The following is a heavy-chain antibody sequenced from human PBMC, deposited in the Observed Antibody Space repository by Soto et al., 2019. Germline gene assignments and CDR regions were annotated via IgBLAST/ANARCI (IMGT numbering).Heavy chain of an antibody. CDR1: GYSFTSYW. CDR2: IYPGDSDT. Sequence: PGESLKISCKGSGYSFTSYWIGWVRQMPGKGLEWMGIIYPGDSDTRYSPSFQGQVTISADKSISTAYLQWSSLKASDTAMYYCARPYCSGGSCYYRGAFDIWGQGTMVTVSS. V-gene: IGHV5-51*01. D-gene: IGHD2-15*01. CDR3: ARPYCSGGSCYYRGAFDI. J-gene: IGHJ3*02.